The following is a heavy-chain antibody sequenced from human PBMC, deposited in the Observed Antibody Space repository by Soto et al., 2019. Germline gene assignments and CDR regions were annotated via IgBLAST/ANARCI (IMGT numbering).Heavy chain of an antibody. CDR2: MNPNSGNT. CDR1: GYTFTSYD. Sequence: GASVKVSCKASGYTFTSYDINWVRQATGQGLEWMGWMNPNSGNTGYAQKFQGRVTMTRNTSISTAYMELSSLRSEDTAVYYCARGPYYYDSSGYSHLIDYWGQGTLVTVSS. CDR3: ARGPYYYDSSGYSHLIDY. D-gene: IGHD3-22*01. J-gene: IGHJ4*02. V-gene: IGHV1-8*01.